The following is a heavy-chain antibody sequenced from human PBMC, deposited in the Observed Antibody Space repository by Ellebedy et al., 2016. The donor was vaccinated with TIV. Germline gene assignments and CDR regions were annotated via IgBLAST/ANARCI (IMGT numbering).Heavy chain of an antibody. J-gene: IGHJ4*02. D-gene: IGHD1-7*01. CDR3: AKLPVAYNWNYADDY. CDR2: ISHDGSSQ. CDR1: GFTFDSYA. Sequence: GESLKISCVASGFTFDSYAMHWVRQAPGTGLEWVAVISHDGSSQYYADSVKGRFTVSRDTSRNTLYLQMSSLRAEDTAVYYCAKLPVAYNWNYADDYWGQGTLVTVSS. V-gene: IGHV3-30-3*02.